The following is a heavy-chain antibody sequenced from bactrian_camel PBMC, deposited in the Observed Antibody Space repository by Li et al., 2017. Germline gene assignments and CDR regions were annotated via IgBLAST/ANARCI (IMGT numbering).Heavy chain of an antibody. CDR2: IDSDGST. Sequence: HVQLVESGGDSVQTGGSLRLSCSASGYTSGRYSMGWFRQAPGKEREGVARIDSDGSTSYADSVKGRFTISQDNAKNILYLQMNSLKPEDTAMYYCAADEYAVPGNIATMDCDYWGQGTQVTVS. V-gene: IGHV3S55*01. CDR3: AADEYAVPGNIATMDCDY. D-gene: IGHD4*01. CDR1: GYTSGRYS. J-gene: IGHJ4*01.